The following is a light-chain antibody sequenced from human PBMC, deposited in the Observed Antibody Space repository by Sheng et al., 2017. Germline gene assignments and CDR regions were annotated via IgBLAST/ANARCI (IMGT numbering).Light chain of an antibody. V-gene: IGLV3-25*03. CDR3: QSSASSSSYL. CDR2: KDI. CDR1: ALGNQY. Sequence: SYELTQPPSVSVSPGQTARITCSGDALGNQYSYWYQQKSGQAPILVIYKDIERPSGIPERFSGSSSGTTVTLTIGGVQAEDEADYYCQSSASSSSYLFGGGTRLTVL. J-gene: IGLJ3*02.